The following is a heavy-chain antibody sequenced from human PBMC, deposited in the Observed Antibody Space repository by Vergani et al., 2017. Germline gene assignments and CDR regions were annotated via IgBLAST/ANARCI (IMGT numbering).Heavy chain of an antibody. J-gene: IGHJ6*02. D-gene: IGHD1-20*01. CDR3: ARDQADNCNDYYYYGMDV. V-gene: IGHV4-61*02. CDR2: IYTSGST. CDR1: GGSISSGSYY. Sequence: QVQLQESGPGLVKPSQTLSLTCTVSGGSISSGSYYWSWIRQPAGKGLEWIGRIYTSGSTNYNPSLKSRVTISVDTSKNQFSLKLSSVTAADTAVYYCARDQADNCNDYYYYGMDVWGQGTTVTVSS.